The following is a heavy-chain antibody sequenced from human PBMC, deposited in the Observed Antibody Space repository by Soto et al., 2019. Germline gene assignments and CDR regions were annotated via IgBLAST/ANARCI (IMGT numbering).Heavy chain of an antibody. CDR2: IYHSGSA. V-gene: IGHV4-30-2*06. CDR3: ARAFYGVDL. Sequence: PSETLSLTCTVSGGSLARGGYSWSWIRQSPGQGLEWIGSIYHSGSAFYNPSLKTRATILVDRSKNQLSLNLTSVTAADAAVYYCARAFYGVDLGAQGTTVTVSS. J-gene: IGHJ6*02. CDR1: GGSLARGGYS.